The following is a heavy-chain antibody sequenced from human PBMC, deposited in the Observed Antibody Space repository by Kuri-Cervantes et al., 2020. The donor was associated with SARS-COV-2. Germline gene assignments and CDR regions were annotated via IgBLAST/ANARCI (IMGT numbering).Heavy chain of an antibody. CDR3: ARDQGLAYYDFWSGYSNDAFDI. CDR1: GFTFSSYA. D-gene: IGHD3-3*01. J-gene: IGHJ3*02. CDR2: ISYDGSNK. Sequence: GEYLKISCAASGFTFSSYAMHWVRQAPGKGLEWVAVISYDGSNKYYADSMKGRFTISRDNSKNTLYLQMNSLRAEDTAVYYCARDQGLAYYDFWSGYSNDAFDIWGQGTMVTVSS. V-gene: IGHV3-30-3*01.